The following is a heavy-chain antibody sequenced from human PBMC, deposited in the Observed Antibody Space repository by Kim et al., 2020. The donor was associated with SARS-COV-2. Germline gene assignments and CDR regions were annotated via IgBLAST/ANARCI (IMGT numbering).Heavy chain of an antibody. Sequence: GGSTYYADSGKGRFTISRDNSKNTLYLQMNSLRAEDTAVYYCAKDRPLDVWGQGTTVTVSS. D-gene: IGHD6-6*01. J-gene: IGHJ6*02. V-gene: IGHV3-23*01. CDR2: GGST. CDR3: AKDRPLDV.